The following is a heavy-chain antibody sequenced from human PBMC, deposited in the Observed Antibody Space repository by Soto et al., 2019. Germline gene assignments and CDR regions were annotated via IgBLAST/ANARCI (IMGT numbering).Heavy chain of an antibody. D-gene: IGHD1-26*01. Sequence: SETLSLTCTVSGGSITSSSYYWGWIRQPPGKGLEWIGSIYYSGSTYYNPSLKSRVTISVDTSKNQFSLKLSSVTAADTAVYYCATQGVGGSYVYTFDPWGQGTLVTVS. CDR2: IYYSGST. CDR3: ATQGVGGSYVYTFDP. J-gene: IGHJ5*02. CDR1: GGSITSSSYY. V-gene: IGHV4-39*01.